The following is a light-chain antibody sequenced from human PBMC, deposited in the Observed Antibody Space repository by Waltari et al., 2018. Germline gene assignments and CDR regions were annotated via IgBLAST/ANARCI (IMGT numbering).Light chain of an antibody. CDR2: DVF. CDR1: SGDIGGYDF. Sequence: QSALTQPASVSGSPGQSIAISCTGSSGDIGGYDFLSWYQQHPGEAPKLIISDVFNRPSGISGRLSGSKSGNTASLTISGLQTDDEANYYCSSYSDSSTPVLFGGGTTVTVL. J-gene: IGLJ2*01. CDR3: SSYSDSSTPVL. V-gene: IGLV2-14*03.